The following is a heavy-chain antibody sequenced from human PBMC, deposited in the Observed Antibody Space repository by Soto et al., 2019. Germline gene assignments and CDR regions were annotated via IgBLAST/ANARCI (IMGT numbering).Heavy chain of an antibody. Sequence: XGSLRLSCASSVFTFTGYAMSCVRHAPGKWLEWVSSIGDNGGNTYYADPVKGRFTVSTDNSKNTLYLQMNSLRAEDTAVYYCAKEAGFSSGYYFEFWGQRTLVNVSS. CDR2: IGDNGGNT. CDR1: VFTFTGYA. D-gene: IGHD3-22*01. CDR3: AKEAGFSSGYYFEF. V-gene: IGHV3-23*01. J-gene: IGHJ4*02.